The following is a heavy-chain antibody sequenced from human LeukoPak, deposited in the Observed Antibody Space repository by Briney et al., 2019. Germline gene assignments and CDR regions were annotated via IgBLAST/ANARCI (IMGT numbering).Heavy chain of an antibody. Sequence: GGSLRLSCAASGFTFSSYAMSWVRQAPGKGLEWVSAISGSGGSTYYADSVKGQFTISRDNSKNTLYLQMNSLRAEDTAVYYCAKEHPNYYGSGSYSAYDYWGQGTLVTVSS. V-gene: IGHV3-23*01. CDR1: GFTFSSYA. D-gene: IGHD3-10*01. CDR2: ISGSGGST. CDR3: AKEHPNYYGSGSYSAYDY. J-gene: IGHJ4*02.